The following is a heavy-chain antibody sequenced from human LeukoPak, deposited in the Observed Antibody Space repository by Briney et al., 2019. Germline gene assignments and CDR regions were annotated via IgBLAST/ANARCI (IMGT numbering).Heavy chain of an antibody. CDR1: GYTFTSYD. J-gene: IGHJ4*02. D-gene: IGHD3-16*02. CDR2: MNPNSGNT. Sequence: ASVKVSCKASGYTFTSYDINWVRQTTGQGLEWMGWMNPNSGNTGYAQKFQGRVTMTRNTSISTAYMELSSLRSEDTAVYYCARGQTQDYVWGSYRPPIDYWGQGTLVTVSS. V-gene: IGHV1-8*02. CDR3: ARGQTQDYVWGSYRPPIDY.